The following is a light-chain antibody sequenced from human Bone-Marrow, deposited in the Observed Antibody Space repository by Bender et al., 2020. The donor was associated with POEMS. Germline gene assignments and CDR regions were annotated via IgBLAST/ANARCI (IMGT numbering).Light chain of an antibody. CDR3: ATWDDSLNGWV. CDR1: SSKFGSYP. J-gene: IGLJ3*02. Sequence: QSVLTQPPSASGTPGQRVTISCSGSSSKFGSYPVNWYQQLPGAAPKLVIFNNSQWPSGVPDRFSGSNSGTSASLASSGLLSDDEAEFYCATWDDSLNGWVFGGGTKLTVL. CDR2: NNS. V-gene: IGLV1-44*01.